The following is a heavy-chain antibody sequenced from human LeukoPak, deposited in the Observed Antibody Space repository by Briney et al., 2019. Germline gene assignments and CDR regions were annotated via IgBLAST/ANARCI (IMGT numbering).Heavy chain of an antibody. D-gene: IGHD3-9*01. J-gene: IGHJ4*02. CDR1: GYTFTSYY. Sequence: GASVKVSCKASGYTFTSYYMRWVRQAPGQGPEWMGIINPSGGSTSYAQKFQGRVTMTRDTSTSTVYMELSSLRSEDTAVYYCATAGIVLGVVSHILTGYPSVNFDYWGQGTLVTVSS. CDR2: INPSGGST. CDR3: ATAGIVLGVVSHILTGYPSVNFDY. V-gene: IGHV1-46*03.